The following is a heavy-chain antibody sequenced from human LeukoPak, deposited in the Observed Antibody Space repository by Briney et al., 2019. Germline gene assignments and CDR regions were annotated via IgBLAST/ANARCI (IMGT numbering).Heavy chain of an antibody. CDR2: ISSGGGST. V-gene: IGHV3-23*01. CDR1: GFTFDDYA. Sequence: GGSLRLSCAASGFTFDDYAMNWVRQAPGKGLEWVSAISSGGGSTYYADSVKGRFTISRDNSKDTLSLQMNSLRAEDTAVYSPPCYFDYWGQGTLVTVSS. CDR3: PCYFDY. J-gene: IGHJ4*02.